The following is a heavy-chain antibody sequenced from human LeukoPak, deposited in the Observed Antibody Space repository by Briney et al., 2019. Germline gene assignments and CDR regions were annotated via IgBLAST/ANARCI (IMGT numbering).Heavy chain of an antibody. CDR1: GFTFSSYS. CDR3: ARSGRYFDWLLASFDY. D-gene: IGHD3-9*01. V-gene: IGHV3-21*01. J-gene: IGHJ4*02. Sequence: GGSLRLSCAASGFTFSSYSMNWVRQAPGKGLEWVSSISSSSSYIYYADSVKGRFTISRDNAKNSLYLQMNSLRAEDTAVYYCARSGRYFDWLLASFDYWGQGTLVSVSS. CDR2: ISSSSSYI.